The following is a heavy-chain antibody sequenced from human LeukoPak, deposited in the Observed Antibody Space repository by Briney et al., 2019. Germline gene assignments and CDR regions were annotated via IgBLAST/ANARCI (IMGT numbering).Heavy chain of an antibody. J-gene: IGHJ4*02. CDR3: ARVDDWNALEY. Sequence: SETLSLTCTVSGGSISSGGYYWSWIRQHPGKGLEWIGYIYYSGSTNYNPSLKSRVTISVDTSKNQFSLKLNSVTAADTALYYCARVDDWNALEYWGQGTLVTVSS. CDR2: IYYSGST. CDR1: GGSISSGGYY. V-gene: IGHV4-61*08. D-gene: IGHD1-1*01.